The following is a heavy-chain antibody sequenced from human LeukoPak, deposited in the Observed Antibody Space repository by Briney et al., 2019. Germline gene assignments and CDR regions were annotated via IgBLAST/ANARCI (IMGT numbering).Heavy chain of an antibody. CDR2: ISGTGVYI. CDR1: GFTLSHYS. CDR3: AREESTGYCSSTSCSTDAFDI. Sequence: SGGSLRLSCAASGFTLSHYSMNWVRQAPGQGLEWVSSISGTGVYIYYADSVKGRFTISRDNAKNSLYLQMNSLRAEDTAMYYCAREESTGYCSSTSCSTDAFDIWGQGTIVTVSS. J-gene: IGHJ3*02. V-gene: IGHV3-21*01. D-gene: IGHD2-2*01.